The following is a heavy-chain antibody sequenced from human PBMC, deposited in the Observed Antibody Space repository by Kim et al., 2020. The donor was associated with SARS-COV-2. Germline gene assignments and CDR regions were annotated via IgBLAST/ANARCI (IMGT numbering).Heavy chain of an antibody. CDR3: ATRVRGYSGYDSHFDY. CDR2: FYPEDGET. Sequence: ASVKVSCKVSGYTLTELSMHWVRQAPGKGLEWMGGFYPEDGETIYAQKFQGRVTMTEDTSTDTAYMELSSLRSEDTAVYYCATRVRGYSGYDSHFDYWGQGTLVTVSS. J-gene: IGHJ4*02. CDR1: GYTLTELS. D-gene: IGHD5-12*01. V-gene: IGHV1-24*01.